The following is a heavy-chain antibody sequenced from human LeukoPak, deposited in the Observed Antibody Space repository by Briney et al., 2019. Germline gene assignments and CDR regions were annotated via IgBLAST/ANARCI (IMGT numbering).Heavy chain of an antibody. J-gene: IGHJ4*02. CDR3: AENDGGVSEVVDY. D-gene: IGHD1-1*01. V-gene: IGHV3-74*01. CDR2: ISSDGSTT. Sequence: GGSLRLSCAASGFTFSTYWMHWVRQAPGKGLVWVSRISSDGSTTTYADSVKGRFTISRDNSKNTLYLQMNSLRAEDTAVYYCAENDGGVSEVVDYWGQGTLVTVSS. CDR1: GFTFSTYW.